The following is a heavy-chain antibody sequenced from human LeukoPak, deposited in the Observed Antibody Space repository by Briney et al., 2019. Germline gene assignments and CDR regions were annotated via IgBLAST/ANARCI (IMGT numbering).Heavy chain of an antibody. Sequence: GGSLRLPCAASGFTFSSYAMSWVRQAPGKGLEWVSAISGSGGSTYYADSVKGRFTISRDNSKNTLYLQMNSLRAEDTAVYYCAKDLDDYGDYFDYWGQGTLVTVSS. CDR1: GFTFSSYA. V-gene: IGHV3-23*01. J-gene: IGHJ4*02. D-gene: IGHD4-17*01. CDR2: ISGSGGST. CDR3: AKDLDDYGDYFDY.